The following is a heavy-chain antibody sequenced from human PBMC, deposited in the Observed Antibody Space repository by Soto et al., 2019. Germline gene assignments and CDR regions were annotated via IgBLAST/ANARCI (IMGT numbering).Heavy chain of an antibody. V-gene: IGHV1-69*12. CDR1: GGTFSSYA. J-gene: IGHJ5*02. CDR3: AIPIRYYYDSSGQSAWFDP. D-gene: IGHD3-22*01. Sequence: QVQLVQSGAEVKKPGSSVKVSCKASGGTFSSYAISWVRQAPGQGLEWMGGNIPIFATANYAQKFQGRVTITADESTSTDYMELSSLRYEDTDVYYCAIPIRYYYDSSGQSAWFDPWGQGTLVPVSS. CDR2: NIPIFATA.